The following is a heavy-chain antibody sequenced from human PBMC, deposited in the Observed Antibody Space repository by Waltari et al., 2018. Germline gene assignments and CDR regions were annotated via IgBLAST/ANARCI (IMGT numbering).Heavy chain of an antibody. V-gene: IGHV4-4*02. D-gene: IGHD2-15*01. Sequence: QLQLQESGPGLVKPSGTLSLTCAVPGDSMSNTNCWSWVRQPPGKGPEWRGHVHHSGRPNYSSSFASRVTMTVDTDNNLFSLTLTSATAADTAVYYGARDRGRGLYLDSWGPGTLVTVSP. CDR1: GDSMSNTNC. CDR3: ARDRGRGLYLDS. J-gene: IGHJ4*02. CDR2: VHHSGRP.